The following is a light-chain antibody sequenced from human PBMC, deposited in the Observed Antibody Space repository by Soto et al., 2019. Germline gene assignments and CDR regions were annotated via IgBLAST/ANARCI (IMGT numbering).Light chain of an antibody. J-gene: IGKJ4*01. CDR3: MQALQTPLT. V-gene: IGKV2-28*01. Sequence: DIVMTQSPLSLPVTPGEPASFSCRSSQSLLDSNGYTYLDWYLQKPGQSPQLLIYLGSNRASGVPDRVSGSGSGTDFTLKISRVEAEDVGVYYCMQALQTPLTFGGGTKVEIK. CDR2: LGS. CDR1: QSLLDSNGYTY.